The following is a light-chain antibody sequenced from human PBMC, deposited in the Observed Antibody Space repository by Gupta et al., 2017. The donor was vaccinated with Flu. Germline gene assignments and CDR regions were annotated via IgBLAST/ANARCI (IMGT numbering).Light chain of an antibody. CDR2: DAS. Sequence: GTLSSSPGERATLSFRASQSVTSRFLAWYQRRPGQAPRLLRSDASTRATAVADRFSGNGSGTDFTLTISILEPGDFAVYYCQQAGSIPFTFGPGTKVEIK. J-gene: IGKJ3*01. V-gene: IGKV3-20*01. CDR1: QSVTSRF. CDR3: QQAGSIPFT.